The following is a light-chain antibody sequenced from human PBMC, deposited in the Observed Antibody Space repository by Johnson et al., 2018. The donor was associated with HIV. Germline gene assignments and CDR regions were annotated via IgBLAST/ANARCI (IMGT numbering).Light chain of an antibody. CDR3: GTWDDGLSISV. J-gene: IGLJ1*01. Sequence: QPVLTQPPSVSAAPGQKVTISCSGSSSNIGNNYVSWYQQLPGTAPKLLIYDNDKRPSGIPDRFSASKSDTSATLGITGLQTGDEANYYCGTWDDGLSISVLGTGTEVTVL. V-gene: IGLV1-51*01. CDR1: SSNIGNNY. CDR2: DND.